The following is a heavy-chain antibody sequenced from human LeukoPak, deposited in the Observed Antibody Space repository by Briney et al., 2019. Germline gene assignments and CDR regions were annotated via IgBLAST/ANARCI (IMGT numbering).Heavy chain of an antibody. V-gene: IGHV3-21*01. CDR2: ITSSSGYI. Sequence: GGPLSLSCAASGFTFSSYSMNGLRQAPGGGLEWGLSITSSSGYIYYAYSERRRFTISRDNAKTALSLQNNSLSAEAAADYYCARAPRGTVIRDYWGEGTVDSVPS. CDR3: ARAPRGTVIRDY. J-gene: IGHJ4*02. CDR1: GFTFSSYS. D-gene: IGHD4-17*01.